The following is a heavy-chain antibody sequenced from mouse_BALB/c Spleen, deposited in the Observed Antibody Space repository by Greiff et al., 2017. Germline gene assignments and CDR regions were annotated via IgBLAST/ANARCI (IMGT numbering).Heavy chain of an antibody. V-gene: IGHV2-6-7*01. J-gene: IGHJ1*01. D-gene: IGHD2-10*02. CDR3: ARVGMGPPRYFDV. CDR2: IWGDGST. Sequence: QVQLQQSGPGLVAPSQSLSITCTVSGFSLTGYGVNWVRQPPGKGLEWLGMIWGDGSTDYNSALKSRLSISKDNSKSQVFLKMNSLQTDDTARYYCARVGMGPPRYFDVWGAGTTVTVSS. CDR1: GFSLTGYG.